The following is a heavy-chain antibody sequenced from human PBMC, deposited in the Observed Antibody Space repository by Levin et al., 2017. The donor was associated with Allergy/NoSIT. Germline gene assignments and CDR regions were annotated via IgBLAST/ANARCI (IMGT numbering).Heavy chain of an antibody. V-gene: IGHV4-39*07. J-gene: IGHJ6*02. CDR3: ARDEMVHEIQYYYGMDV. CDR1: GGSISTSSYY. Sequence: GSLRLSCTVSGGSISTSSYYWGWIRQPPGKGLEWIGNIYHSGSTYYTPSLRSRVTISVDTSKNQFSLRVNSVTAPDTAVYYCARDEMVHEIQYYYGMDVWGQGTTVTVSS. CDR2: IYHSGST. D-gene: IGHD2-8*01.